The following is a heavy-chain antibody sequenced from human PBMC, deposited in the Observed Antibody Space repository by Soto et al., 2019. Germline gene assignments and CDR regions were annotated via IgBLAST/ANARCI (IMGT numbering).Heavy chain of an antibody. CDR3: ARDLRYFDHHPSPDAFDI. CDR2: INPSGGST. CDR1: GYTFTSYY. J-gene: IGHJ3*02. Sequence: QVQLVQSGAEVKKPGASVKVSCKASGYTFTSYYMHWVRQAPGQGLEWMGIINPSGGSTSYAQKFQGRVTMTRDTSTSTVYMELSSLRSEDTAVYYCARDLRYFDHHPSPDAFDIWGQGTMVTVSS. D-gene: IGHD3-9*01. V-gene: IGHV1-46*01.